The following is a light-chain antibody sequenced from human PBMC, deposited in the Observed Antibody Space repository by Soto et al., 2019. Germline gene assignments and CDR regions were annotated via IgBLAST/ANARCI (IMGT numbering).Light chain of an antibody. CDR1: ESIRSW. CDR3: QQYFRHAT. J-gene: IGKJ1*01. Sequence: DIQMTQSPSTLSASIGDSVTITCRASESIRSWVAWYQQTPGKAPKILINKAPELEGGVPPRFSGSGSGTEFTLTISSLQPDDFATYYCQQYFRHATFGQGTKVDIK. V-gene: IGKV1-5*03. CDR2: KAP.